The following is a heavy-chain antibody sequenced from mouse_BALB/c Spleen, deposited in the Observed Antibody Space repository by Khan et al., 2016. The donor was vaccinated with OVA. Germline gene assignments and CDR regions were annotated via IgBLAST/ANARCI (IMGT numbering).Heavy chain of an antibody. V-gene: IGHV1-77*01. D-gene: IGHD1-2*01. Sequence: QVQLQQSGPELVKPGASLKVSCKASGYTFTDYIIGWVKQSPRQGLEWIGDIFPGSDTPYYNEKFKDKATLTVDKSANTAYMQLSSLTSEDSAFYCCARGGYTAFAYWGLGTLVTVSA. CDR1: GYTFTDYI. CDR2: IFPGSDTP. CDR3: ARGGYTAFAY. J-gene: IGHJ3*01.